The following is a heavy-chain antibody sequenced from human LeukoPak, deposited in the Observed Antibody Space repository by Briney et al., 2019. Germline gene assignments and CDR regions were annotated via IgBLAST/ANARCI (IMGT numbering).Heavy chain of an antibody. D-gene: IGHD2-8*01. J-gene: IGHJ4*02. CDR2: IDPSVGST. V-gene: IGHV1-46*01. Sequence: ASVKVSCKASGYSFISYYMHWVRQAPGQGLEWMGRIDPSVGSTSYAQKFQGRVTMTRDTSTSTVYMELSSLRSDDTAVYYCARVAYAKYFDYXGQGTLVTVSS. CDR3: ARVAYAKYFDY. CDR1: GYSFISYY.